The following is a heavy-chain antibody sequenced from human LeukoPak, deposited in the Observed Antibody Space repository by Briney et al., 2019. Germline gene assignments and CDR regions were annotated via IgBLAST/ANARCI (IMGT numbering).Heavy chain of an antibody. CDR1: GGSISSYY. D-gene: IGHD1-26*01. CDR3: AGHKSYRDWFDP. J-gene: IGHJ5*02. CDR2: IYYSGST. V-gene: IGHV4-59*08. Sequence: SETLSLTCTVSGGSISSYYWSWIRQPPGKGLEWIGYIYYSGSTNYNPSLKSRVTISVDTSKNQFSLKLASVTAADTAVYYCAGHKSYRDWFDPWGQGTLVTVSS.